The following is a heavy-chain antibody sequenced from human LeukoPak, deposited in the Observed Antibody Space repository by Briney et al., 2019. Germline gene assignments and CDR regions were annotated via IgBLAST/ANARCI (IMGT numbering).Heavy chain of an antibody. CDR2: ICRTSSNI. V-gene: IGHV3-48*01. CDR3: ATDSGSLYEVEY. Sequence: GGSLRLSCAASGFTFSSYSMNWVRQAPGKGLEWVSYICRTSSNIYYADSVKGRFTISRDSAKNSMYLQMNSLKAEDTAVYYCATDSGSLYEVEYWGRGTLVTVSS. D-gene: IGHD6-13*01. CDR1: GFTFSSYS. J-gene: IGHJ4*02.